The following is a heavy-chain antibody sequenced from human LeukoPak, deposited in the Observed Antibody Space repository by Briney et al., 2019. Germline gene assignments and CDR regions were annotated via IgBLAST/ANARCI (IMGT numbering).Heavy chain of an antibody. V-gene: IGHV1-2*02. J-gene: IGHJ6*03. CDR1: GYTFTGYY. CDR2: INPSSGGT. D-gene: IGHD3-9*01. Sequence: ASVKVSCKASGYTFTGYYMHWVRQAPGQGLEWMGWINPSSGGTNYAQKFQGRVTMTRDTSISTAYMELSRLRSDDTAVYYCARAALYYDILTGYYNYYYMDVWGKGTTVTISS. CDR3: ARAALYYDILTGYYNYYYMDV.